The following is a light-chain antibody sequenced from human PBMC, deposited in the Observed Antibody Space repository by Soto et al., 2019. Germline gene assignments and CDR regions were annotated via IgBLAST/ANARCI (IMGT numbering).Light chain of an antibody. V-gene: IGKV3-15*01. J-gene: IGKJ4*01. CDR2: RTS. Sequence: EIVMTQSPATLSVSPGESATLSCRASQSVTNNLAWYQQKPGQAPRLLMFRTSSRATGFPARFSGSGSGTEFTLTISGLEPEDFAVYYCQQRHNWPLTFGGGTKVDI. CDR3: QQRHNWPLT. CDR1: QSVTNN.